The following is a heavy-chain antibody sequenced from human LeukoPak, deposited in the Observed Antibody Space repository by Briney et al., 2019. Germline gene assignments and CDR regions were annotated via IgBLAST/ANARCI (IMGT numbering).Heavy chain of an antibody. D-gene: IGHD5-12*01. CDR1: GDTFSSYG. Sequence: SVKVSCKASGDTFSSYGITWVRQAPGQGLEWMGGIIPIIHTPNYAQKFQGRVTITADKSTSTAYMELSSLRSEDTAVYYCARDPGATPRDYYYYYMDVWGKGTTVTVSS. CDR2: IIPIIHTP. J-gene: IGHJ6*03. CDR3: ARDPGATPRDYYYYYMDV. V-gene: IGHV1-69*06.